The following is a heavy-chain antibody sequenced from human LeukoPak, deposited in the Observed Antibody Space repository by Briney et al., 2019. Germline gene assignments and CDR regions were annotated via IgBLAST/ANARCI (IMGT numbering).Heavy chain of an antibody. V-gene: IGHV1-24*01. J-gene: IGHJ4*02. Sequence: ASVKVSCKVSGYTLTELSMHWVRQAPGKGLEWMGGFDPEDGETIYAQKFQGRVTMTEDTSTDTAYMELSSLRSEDTAVYYCARAVGSSGWPGLDYWGQGTLVTVSS. CDR2: FDPEDGET. CDR1: GYTLTELS. CDR3: ARAVGSSGWPGLDY. D-gene: IGHD6-19*01.